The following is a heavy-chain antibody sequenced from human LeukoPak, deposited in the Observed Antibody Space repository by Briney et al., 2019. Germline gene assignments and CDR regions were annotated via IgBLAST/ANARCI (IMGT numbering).Heavy chain of an antibody. CDR1: GFTFSSYA. CDR3: ARSKDYYGSGDY. Sequence: GGSLRLSCAASGFTFSSYAMHWVRQAPGKGLEWVAVISYDGSNKYYADSVKGRFTISRDNSKNTLYLQMNSLRAEDTAVYYCARSKDYYGSGDYWGQGTLVTVSS. CDR2: ISYDGSNK. V-gene: IGHV3-30*04. D-gene: IGHD3-10*01. J-gene: IGHJ4*02.